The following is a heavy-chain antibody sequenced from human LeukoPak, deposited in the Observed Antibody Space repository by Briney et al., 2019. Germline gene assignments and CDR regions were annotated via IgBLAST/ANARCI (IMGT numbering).Heavy chain of an antibody. CDR3: ARDSRWELLGHFDY. Sequence: GGSLRLSCAASGFTFSSYSMNWVRQAPGKGLEWVSSISSSSSYIYYADSVKGRFTISRDNAKNSLYLQMNSPRAEDTAVYYCARDSRWELLGHFDYWGQGTLVTVSS. J-gene: IGHJ4*02. CDR2: ISSSSSYI. V-gene: IGHV3-21*01. CDR1: GFTFSSYS. D-gene: IGHD1-26*01.